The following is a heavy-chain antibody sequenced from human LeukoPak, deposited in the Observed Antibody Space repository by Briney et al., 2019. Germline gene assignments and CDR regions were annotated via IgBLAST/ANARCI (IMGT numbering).Heavy chain of an antibody. CDR3: ARAGSPRYYYYGMDV. CDR1: GFTFSSYA. CDR2: ISYDGSNK. V-gene: IGHV3-30-3*01. J-gene: IGHJ6*02. Sequence: GGSLRLSCAASGFTFSSYAMHWVRQAPGKGLEWVAVISYDGSNKYYADSVKGRFTISRDNSKNTLYLQMNSLRAEDTAVYYCARAGSPRYYYYGMDVWGQGTTVTVSS. D-gene: IGHD3-10*01.